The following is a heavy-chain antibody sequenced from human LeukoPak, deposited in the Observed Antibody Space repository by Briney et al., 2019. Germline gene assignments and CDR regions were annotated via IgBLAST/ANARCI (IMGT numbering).Heavy chain of an antibody. D-gene: IGHD2-2*01. CDR3: ARDCSSTSCYKRYYFDY. CDR2: INHSGST. J-gene: IGHJ4*02. CDR1: GGSFSGYY. V-gene: IGHV4-34*01. Sequence: SETLSLTCAVYGGSFSGYYWSWIRQPPGKGLEWIGEINHSGSTNYNPSLKSRVTISVDTSKNQFSLKLSSVTAADTAVYYCARDCSSTSCYKRYYFDYWGQGTLVTVSS.